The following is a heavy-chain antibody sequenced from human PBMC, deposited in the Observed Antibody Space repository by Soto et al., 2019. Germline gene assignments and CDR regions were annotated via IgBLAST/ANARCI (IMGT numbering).Heavy chain of an antibody. D-gene: IGHD4-4*01. J-gene: IGHJ4*02. Sequence: GGSLRLSCVASGIIFSNYEMNWVRQAPGEGLEWLSYINSDGSTTHYAESVKGRFTVTRDNAKDSLYLQMNSLRVEDTAVYYCARYKRSDRTLQFFDYWGQGTLVTVSS. CDR3: ARYKRSDRTLQFFDY. V-gene: IGHV3-48*03. CDR1: GIIFSNYE. CDR2: INSDGSTT.